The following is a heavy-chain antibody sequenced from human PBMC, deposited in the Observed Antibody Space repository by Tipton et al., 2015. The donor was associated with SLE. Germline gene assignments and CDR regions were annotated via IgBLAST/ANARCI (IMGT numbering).Heavy chain of an antibody. D-gene: IGHD6-25*01. CDR3: ARRRAATGLFSERGWFDP. V-gene: IGHV4-4*09. J-gene: IGHJ5*02. CDR2: ICSSGST. Sequence: TLSLTCTVSGGSISTYYWSWIRQPPGKGLEWIGYICSSGSTNYNSSLESRVTISVGTSKKQFFLRLSSVTAADTAVYYCARRRAATGLFSERGWFDPWGQGVLVTVSS. CDR1: GGSISTYY.